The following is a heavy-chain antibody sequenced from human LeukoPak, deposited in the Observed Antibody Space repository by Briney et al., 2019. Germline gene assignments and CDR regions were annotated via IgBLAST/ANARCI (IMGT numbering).Heavy chain of an antibody. Sequence: GGSLRLSCVASGFTFSTYEMNWARQAPGKGLEWVSYISSSGTNMLYADSVKGRFTISRDNAKNSLYLQINSQRAEDTAVYYCARPVYNSGQKFDCWGQGTLVTVSS. D-gene: IGHD1-1*01. CDR1: GFTFSTYE. V-gene: IGHV3-48*03. J-gene: IGHJ4*02. CDR3: ARPVYNSGQKFDC. CDR2: ISSSGTNM.